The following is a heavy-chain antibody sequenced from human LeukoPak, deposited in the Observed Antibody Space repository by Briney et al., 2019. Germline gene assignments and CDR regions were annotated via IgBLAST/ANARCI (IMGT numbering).Heavy chain of an antibody. D-gene: IGHD3-3*01. CDR1: GYSISSGYY. CDR2: IYHSGST. CDR3: ARATLYDFWSGYPYYFDY. J-gene: IGHJ4*02. V-gene: IGHV4-38-2*02. Sequence: SETLSLTCTVSGYSISSGYYWGWIRQPPGTGLEWIGSIYHSGSTYYNPSLKSRVTISVDTSKNQFSLKLSSVTAADTAVYYCARATLYDFWSGYPYYFDYWGQGTLVTVSS.